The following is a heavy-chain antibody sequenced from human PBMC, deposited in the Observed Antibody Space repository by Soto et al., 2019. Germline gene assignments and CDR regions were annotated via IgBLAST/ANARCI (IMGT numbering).Heavy chain of an antibody. J-gene: IGHJ4*02. CDR1: GFSLSTSGVG. V-gene: IGHV2-5*02. CDR2: IYWDDDK. Sequence: QITLKESGPTLVKPTQTLTLTCTFSGFSLSTSGVGVGWIRQPPGKALEWLALIYWDDDKRYSPSLKSRLTIPKDTSKNQVVLTMTNMDPVDTATYYCAHRRRYYDSSGYYYLDYWGQGTLVTVSS. D-gene: IGHD3-22*01. CDR3: AHRRRYYDSSGYYYLDY.